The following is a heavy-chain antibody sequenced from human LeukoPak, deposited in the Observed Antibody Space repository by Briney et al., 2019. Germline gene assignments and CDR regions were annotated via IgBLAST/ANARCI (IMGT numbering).Heavy chain of an antibody. Sequence: PGGSLRLSCAASGFTFSSYAMSWVRQAPGKGLEWVSAISGSGGSTYYADSVKGRFTISRDNSKNTLYLQMNSLRAEDTAVYYCAKDLGYSSSFVFYHGMDVWGQGTTVTVSS. CDR1: GFTFSSYA. CDR2: ISGSGGST. D-gene: IGHD6-13*01. J-gene: IGHJ6*02. V-gene: IGHV3-23*01. CDR3: AKDLGYSSSFVFYHGMDV.